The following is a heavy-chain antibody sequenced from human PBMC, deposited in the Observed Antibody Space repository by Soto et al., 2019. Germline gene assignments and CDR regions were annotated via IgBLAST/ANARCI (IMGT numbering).Heavy chain of an antibody. CDR2: IIPILGIA. J-gene: IGHJ3*02. CDR3: AKAPYCSSTSCPTFAFDI. V-gene: IGHV1-69*02. D-gene: IGHD2-2*01. CDR1: GGTFSSYT. Sequence: SVKVSCKASGGTFSSYTISWVRQAPGQGLEWMGRIIPILGIANYAQKFQGRVTITADKSTSTAYMELSSLRSEDTAVYYCAKAPYCSSTSCPTFAFDIWGQGTMVTVSS.